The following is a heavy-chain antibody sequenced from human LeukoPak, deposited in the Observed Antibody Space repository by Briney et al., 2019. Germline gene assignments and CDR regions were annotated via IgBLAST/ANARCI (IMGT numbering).Heavy chain of an antibody. Sequence: GASVKVSCKAAGYTFTGDDMYWGRQAPGQRLGWMGWVNPNSGGTNYAQKSQSRGTITRDTTPSTAYMELSRLRSDDTARYYCARDGKSDGYKIDSWGQGTLVTVSS. CDR1: GYTFTGDD. J-gene: IGHJ4*02. CDR2: VNPNSGGT. V-gene: IGHV1-2*02. CDR3: ARDGKSDGYKIDS. D-gene: IGHD5-24*01.